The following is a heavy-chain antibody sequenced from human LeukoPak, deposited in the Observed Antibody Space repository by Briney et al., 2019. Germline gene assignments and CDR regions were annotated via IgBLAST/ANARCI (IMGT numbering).Heavy chain of an antibody. CDR1: GFTFSSYW. J-gene: IGHJ6*02. V-gene: IGHV3-7*01. D-gene: IGHD3-16*01. Sequence: GGSLRLSCAASGFTFSSYWMSWVRQAPGKGLEWVANIKQDGSEKYYVDSVKGRFTISRDNAKNSLYLQMNSQRAEDTAVYYCARGTNWDYYYYGMDVWGQGTTVTVSS. CDR2: IKQDGSEK. CDR3: ARGTNWDYYYYGMDV.